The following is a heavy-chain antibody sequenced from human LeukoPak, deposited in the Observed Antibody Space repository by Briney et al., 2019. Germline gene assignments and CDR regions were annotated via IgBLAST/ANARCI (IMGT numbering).Heavy chain of an antibody. CDR2: IYHSGSA. V-gene: IGHV4-38-2*02. CDR3: ARDPRWLTPDCTSTSCYENYFDP. J-gene: IGHJ5*02. D-gene: IGHD2-2*01. Sequence: SETLSLTCVVSGYSISSGYQWAWIRQSLGKGLEWIGSIYHSGSAHYNPSLKSRVTISVETSKNQFSLNLYSVTAADTAVYYCARDPRWLTPDCTSTSCYENYFDPWGQGTLVTVSS. CDR1: GYSISSGYQ.